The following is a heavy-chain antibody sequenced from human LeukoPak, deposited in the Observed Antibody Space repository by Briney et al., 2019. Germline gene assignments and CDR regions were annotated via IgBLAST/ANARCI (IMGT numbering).Heavy chain of an antibody. V-gene: IGHV1-24*01. D-gene: IGHD1-26*01. CDR1: GYSLSELS. Sequence: ASVKVSCKVSGYSLSELSTHWVRQAPGQGLEWMGGFDPGDDETIYAQKFQGRVTMTEDTSTDTAYLELSSLRSEDTAVYFCATEKDLLLDSWGQGTPVAVSS. CDR3: ATEKDLLLDS. J-gene: IGHJ5*01. CDR2: FDPGDDET.